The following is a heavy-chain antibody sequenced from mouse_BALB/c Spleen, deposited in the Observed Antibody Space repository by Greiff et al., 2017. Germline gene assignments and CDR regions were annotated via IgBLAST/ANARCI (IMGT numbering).Heavy chain of an antibody. CDR2: ISSGGSYT. J-gene: IGHJ1*01. CDR1: GFTFSSYA. D-gene: IGHD1-1*01. Sequence: EVQRVESGGGLVKPGGSLKLSCAASGFTFSSYAMSWVRQTPEKRLEWVATISSGGSYTYYPDSVKGRFTISRDNAKNTLYLQMSSLRSEDTAMYYCARGRVEGWYFDVWGAGTTVTVSS. V-gene: IGHV5-9-3*01. CDR3: ARGRVEGWYFDV.